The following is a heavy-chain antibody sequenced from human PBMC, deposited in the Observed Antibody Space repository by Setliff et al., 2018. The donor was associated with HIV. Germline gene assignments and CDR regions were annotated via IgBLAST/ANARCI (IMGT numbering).Heavy chain of an antibody. Sequence: SETLSLTCTLSGGSINNSDCNWAWIRQSPGKGLEWIASAYYIGSTYYSSLKSRAAISVDTSKNRFSLRLSSVTAADTAIYYCARGTKLVWGRWFDPWGQGTLVTVSS. CDR3: ARGTKLVWGRWFDP. CDR1: GGSINNSDCN. CDR2: AYYIGST. V-gene: IGHV4-39*02. D-gene: IGHD3-16*01. J-gene: IGHJ5*02.